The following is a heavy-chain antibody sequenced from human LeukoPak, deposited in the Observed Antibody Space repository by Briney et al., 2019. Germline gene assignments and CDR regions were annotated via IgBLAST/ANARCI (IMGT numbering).Heavy chain of an antibody. CDR2: IYTSGST. CDR3: ARQPLRFWYP. D-gene: IGHD3-3*01. CDR1: GGSISSGSYY. V-gene: IGHV4-61*02. J-gene: IGHJ5*02. Sequence: KPSETLSLTCTVSGGSISSGSYYWSWIRQPAGKGLEWIGRIYTSGSTNYNPSLKSRVTISVDTSKNQFSLKLSSVTAADTAVYYCARQPLRFWYPWGQGTLVTVSS.